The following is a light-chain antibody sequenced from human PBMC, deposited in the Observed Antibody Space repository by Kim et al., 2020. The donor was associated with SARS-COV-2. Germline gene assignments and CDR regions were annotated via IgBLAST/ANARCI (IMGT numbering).Light chain of an antibody. CDR2: AAS. Sequence: EIVMTQSPATLSLSPGERATLSCRASQSVSTNLAWYQQKPGQAPRLLIYAASTRATGIPARFSGSGSGTEFTLTISSLQSEDFAVYYCQQRGTFGQGTKVDIK. J-gene: IGKJ1*01. CDR3: QQRGT. CDR1: QSVSTN. V-gene: IGKV3-15*01.